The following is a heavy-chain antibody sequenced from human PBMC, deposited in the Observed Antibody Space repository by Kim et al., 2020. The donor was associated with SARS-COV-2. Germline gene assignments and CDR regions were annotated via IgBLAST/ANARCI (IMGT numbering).Heavy chain of an antibody. Sequence: SETLSLTCTVSGGSISSYYWSWIRQPPGKGLEWIGYIYYSGSTNYNPSLKSRVTISVDTSKNQFSLKLSSVTAADTAVYYCASLWANYENNWFDAWGQGT. CDR1: GGSISSYY. CDR2: IYYSGST. D-gene: IGHD3-22*01. CDR3: ASLWANYENNWFDA. J-gene: IGHJ5*02. V-gene: IGHV4-59*01.